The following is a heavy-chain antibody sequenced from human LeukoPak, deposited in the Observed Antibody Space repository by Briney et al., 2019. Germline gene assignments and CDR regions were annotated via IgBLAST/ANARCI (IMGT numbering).Heavy chain of an antibody. V-gene: IGHV4-61*02. J-gene: IGHJ4*02. D-gene: IGHD3-22*01. CDR3: AREGDYYDTSGTLDY. Sequence: PSQTLSLTCTVSGGSISSGNYYWSWIRKPAGKGLEWIGRIYASGSTNYNPSLKSRVTISVDTSKNQFSLKLSSVTAADTAVYYCAREGDYYDTSGTLDYWGQGTLVTVSS. CDR1: GGSISSGNYY. CDR2: IYASGST.